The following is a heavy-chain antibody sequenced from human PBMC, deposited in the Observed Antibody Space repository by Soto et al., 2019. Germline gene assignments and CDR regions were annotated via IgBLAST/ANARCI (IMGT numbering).Heavy chain of an antibody. V-gene: IGHV3-53*01. CDR1: GFSVSGNY. J-gene: IGHJ4*02. CDR3: ARSMMVRGVLFDL. Sequence: VQLVESGGGLIQPGGSLRLSCEVSGFSVSGNYMSWVRQAPGKGLDWVSVIYSGGSRYYADSVRGRFTISRDESQTTLYLQMNSLRAEDTAVYYCARSMMVRGVLFDLWGRGSLVSVSS. CDR2: IYSGGSR. D-gene: IGHD3-10*01.